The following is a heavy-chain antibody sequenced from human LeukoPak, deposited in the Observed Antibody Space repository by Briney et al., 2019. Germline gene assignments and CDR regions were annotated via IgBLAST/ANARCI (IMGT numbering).Heavy chain of an antibody. CDR2: IKQDGSDK. Sequence: GGSLRLSCVASGFSFSSHWMSWVRQAPGKGLEWVGNIKQDGSDKYHADSVKGRFTISRDNAKNSLYLQISSLRAEDTAVYYCATQTYALSDYWGQGTLVTVSS. J-gene: IGHJ4*02. D-gene: IGHD2-2*01. CDR3: ATQTYALSDY. CDR1: GFSFSSHW. V-gene: IGHV3-7*03.